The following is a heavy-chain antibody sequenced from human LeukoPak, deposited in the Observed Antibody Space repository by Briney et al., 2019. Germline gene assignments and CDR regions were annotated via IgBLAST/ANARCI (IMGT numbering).Heavy chain of an antibody. CDR2: ICHGGNT. J-gene: IGHJ4*02. CDR1: GYSISSGYC. V-gene: IGHV4-38-2*02. Sequence: SETLSLTCTVSGYSISSGYCWGWIRQPPGKGLEWIGNICHGGNTYYKPSLRSRVTISVDTSKNQFSLKLTSVTAADTAVYYCARDAGGSGWATFDYWGQGTLVTVSS. D-gene: IGHD6-19*01. CDR3: ARDAGGSGWATFDY.